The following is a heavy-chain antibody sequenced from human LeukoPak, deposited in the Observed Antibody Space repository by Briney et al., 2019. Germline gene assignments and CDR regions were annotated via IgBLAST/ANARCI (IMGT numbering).Heavy chain of an antibody. CDR3: AKDGMATISYYFDY. J-gene: IGHJ4*02. Sequence: GGSLRLSCAASGFTISSYAMSWVRQAPGKGLEWVSAISGSGGSTYYADSVKGRFTISRDNSKNTLYLQMNSLGAEDTAVYYCAKDGMATISYYFDYWGQGTLVTVSS. V-gene: IGHV3-23*01. D-gene: IGHD5-24*01. CDR1: GFTISSYA. CDR2: ISGSGGST.